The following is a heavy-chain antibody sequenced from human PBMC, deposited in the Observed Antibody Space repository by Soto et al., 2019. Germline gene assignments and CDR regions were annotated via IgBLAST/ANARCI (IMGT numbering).Heavy chain of an antibody. J-gene: IGHJ4*02. CDR3: ARGKFPFTFDY. V-gene: IGHV4-39*01. CDR2: IYYSGST. D-gene: IGHD3-10*01. CDR1: GGSISSSSYY. Sequence: SETLSLTCTVSGGSISSSSYYWGWIRQPPGKGLEWIGSIYYSGSTYYNPSLKSRVTISVDTSKNQFSLKLSSVTAADTAVYYCARGKFPFTFDYWGQGTLVTVSS.